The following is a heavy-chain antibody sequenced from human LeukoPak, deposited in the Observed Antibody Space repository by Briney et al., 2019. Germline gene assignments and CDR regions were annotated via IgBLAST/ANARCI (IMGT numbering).Heavy chain of an antibody. CDR3: ARGYCSGSSCYPGLY. J-gene: IGHJ4*02. V-gene: IGHV3-66*02. D-gene: IGHD2-15*01. CDR2: IYTDGAT. Sequence: GGSLRLSCAASRFTVSSNYMNWVRQAPGKGLEWVSVIYTDGATYYADSVKGRFTISRDNSKNTLYLQMNSLRADDTAVYYCARGYCSGSSCYPGLYWGQGSLVTVSS. CDR1: RFTVSSNY.